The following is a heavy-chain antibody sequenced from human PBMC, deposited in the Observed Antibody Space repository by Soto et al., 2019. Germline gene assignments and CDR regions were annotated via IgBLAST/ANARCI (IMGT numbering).Heavy chain of an antibody. CDR2: IDQGGGEK. J-gene: IGHJ5*02. Sequence: EVQLVESGGALVQPGGSLRLSCAASGFTFTNYWMAWVRQAPGKGLEWVAHIDQGGGEKYYVDSVKGRFTISRDNAKNSLYLQMNSRRAEDTALYYCARGGNWFDPWAREPWSPSPQ. V-gene: IGHV3-7*05. CDR3: ARGGNWFDP. CDR1: GFTFTNYW. D-gene: IGHD3-10*01.